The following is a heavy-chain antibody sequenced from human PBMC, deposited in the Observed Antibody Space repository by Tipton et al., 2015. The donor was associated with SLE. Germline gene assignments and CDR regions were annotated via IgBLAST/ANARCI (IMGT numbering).Heavy chain of an antibody. CDR1: GGSVSSVGYY. J-gene: IGHJ4*02. CDR3: ARDRSRVYGCFDD. V-gene: IGHV4-31*03. D-gene: IGHD5/OR15-5a*01. CDR2: IYYIGSGST. Sequence: TLSLTCTVSGGSVSSVGYYWSWIRLQPGKGLEWIGYIYYIGSGSTSYNPSLKSRLTISVDTSKNQFSLKLSSVAAADTAVYYCARDRSRVYGCFDDWGQGTLVTVSS.